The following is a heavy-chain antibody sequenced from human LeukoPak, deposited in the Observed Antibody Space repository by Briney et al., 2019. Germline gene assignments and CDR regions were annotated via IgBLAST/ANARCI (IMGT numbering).Heavy chain of an antibody. D-gene: IGHD4/OR15-4a*01. J-gene: IGHJ4*02. Sequence: SETLSLTCAVYGGSFSGYYWSWIRQPPGKGLEWIGEINHSGSTNYNPSLKSRVTISVDTSKNQFSLKLSSVTAADTAVYYCARVDDYSLPRTRSSNDYWGQGTLVTVSS. V-gene: IGHV4-34*01. CDR1: GGSFSGYY. CDR2: INHSGST. CDR3: ARVDDYSLPRTRSSNDY.